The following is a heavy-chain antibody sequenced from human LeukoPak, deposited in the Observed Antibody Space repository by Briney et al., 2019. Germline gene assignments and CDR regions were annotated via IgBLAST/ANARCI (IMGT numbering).Heavy chain of an antibody. Sequence: ASVKVSCKASGYTFIAYYMHWVRQAPGQGLEWMGWINPNSGGTNYAQKFQGRVTMTRDTSISTAYMELSRLRSDDTAVYYCARDFSSGYTTFDYWVQGTLVTVSS. J-gene: IGHJ4*02. V-gene: IGHV1-2*02. D-gene: IGHD3-22*01. CDR2: INPNSGGT. CDR1: GYTFIAYY. CDR3: ARDFSSGYTTFDY.